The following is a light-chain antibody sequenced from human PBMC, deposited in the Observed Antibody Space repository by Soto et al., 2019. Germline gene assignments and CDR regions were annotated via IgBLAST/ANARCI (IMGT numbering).Light chain of an antibody. CDR1: SSDVGSSNL. Sequence: QSVLTQPASVSGSPGQSIIISCTGTSSDVGSSNLVSWYQHHPGKAPKLIISEGSRRPSGVSGRFSGSKSGNTASLTISGLQVGVEADYYCCSFTGSSSLYVFGTGTKVTVL. CDR2: EGS. CDR3: CSFTGSSSLYV. V-gene: IGLV2-23*01. J-gene: IGLJ1*01.